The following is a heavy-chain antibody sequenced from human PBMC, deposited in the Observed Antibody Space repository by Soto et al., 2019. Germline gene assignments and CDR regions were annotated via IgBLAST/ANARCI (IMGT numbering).Heavy chain of an antibody. CDR1: GFTFSSYW. D-gene: IGHD3-10*01. J-gene: IGHJ3*02. V-gene: IGHV3-7*05. CDR2: IKQDGSEK. Sequence: SGGSLRLSCAASGFTFSSYWMSWVRQAPGKGLEWVANIKQDGSEKYYVDSVKGRFTISRDNAKNSLYLQMNSLRAEDTAVYYCARDLRGIIYAFDIWGQGTMVTVSS. CDR3: ARDLRGIIYAFDI.